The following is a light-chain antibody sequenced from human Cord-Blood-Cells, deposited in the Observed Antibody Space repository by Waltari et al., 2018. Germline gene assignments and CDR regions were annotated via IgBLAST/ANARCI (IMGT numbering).Light chain of an antibody. CDR3: SSYTSSSTYV. CDR1: SSDVGGYNY. V-gene: IGLV2-14*01. Sequence: QSALTQPASVSGSPGQSITISCTGTSSDVGGYNYVSWYQQHPGKAPTLMSYEVSNRPSGVSNRFSGSKSGNTASLTISGLQAEDEADYYCSSYTSSSTYVFGTGTKVTVL. J-gene: IGLJ1*01. CDR2: EVS.